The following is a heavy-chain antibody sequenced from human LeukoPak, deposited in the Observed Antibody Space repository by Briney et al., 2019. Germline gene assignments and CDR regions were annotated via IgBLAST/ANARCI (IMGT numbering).Heavy chain of an antibody. Sequence: TGGSLRLPCEASGFTFSSYWMSWVRQAPGKGLEWVANIKTDGSEKYYVDSVKGRFTISRDNAKNSLYLQVNSLRAEDTAVYYCARDYTGYFPWGQGTLVIVSS. CDR3: ARDYTGYFP. CDR1: GFTFSSYW. CDR2: IKTDGSEK. J-gene: IGHJ5*02. D-gene: IGHD3-9*01. V-gene: IGHV3-7*03.